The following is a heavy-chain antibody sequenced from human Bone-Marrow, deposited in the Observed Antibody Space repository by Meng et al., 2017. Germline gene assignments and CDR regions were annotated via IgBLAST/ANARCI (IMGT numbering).Heavy chain of an antibody. CDR2: IYYSGST. CDR3: AREVSPYYYGSGSENWFDP. CDR1: GVPISRAGYY. V-gene: IGHV4-31*03. Sequence: QGWVQPTQTLSLTCTVLGVPISRAGYYWSWIRQHPGKGLEWIGYIYYSGSTNYNPSLKSRVTISVDTSKNRFSLKLSSVTAADTAVYYCAREVSPYYYGSGSENWFDPWGQGTLVTVSS. D-gene: IGHD3-10*01. J-gene: IGHJ5*02.